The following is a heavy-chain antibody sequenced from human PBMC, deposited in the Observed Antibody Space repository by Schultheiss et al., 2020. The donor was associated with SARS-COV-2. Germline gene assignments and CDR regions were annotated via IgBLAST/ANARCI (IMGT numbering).Heavy chain of an antibody. CDR3: AREPNGYYGSGSYYPLGY. J-gene: IGHJ4*02. CDR2: ISSSSSTI. V-gene: IGHV3-48*01. Sequence: GGSLRLSCAASGFTFSSYAMSWVRQAPGKGLEWVSYISSSSSTIYYADSVKGRFTISRDNAKNSLYLQMNSLRAEDTAVYYCAREPNGYYGSGSYYPLGYWGQGTLVTVSS. D-gene: IGHD3-10*01. CDR1: GFTFSSYA.